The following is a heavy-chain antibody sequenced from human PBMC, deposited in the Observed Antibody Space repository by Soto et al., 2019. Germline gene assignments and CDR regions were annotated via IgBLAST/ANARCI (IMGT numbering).Heavy chain of an antibody. CDR3: AREQITILYGMHV. J-gene: IGHJ6*02. V-gene: IGHV1-69*13. CDR2: IIPIFGTA. Sequence: GASVKVSCKASGGTLNSYAISWVRQAPGQGLEWMGGIIPIFGTANYAQKFQGRVTITADESTSTAYMELSSLRSEDTAVYYCAREQITILYGMHVWGQGTTVTVSS. D-gene: IGHD3-3*01. CDR1: GGTLNSYA.